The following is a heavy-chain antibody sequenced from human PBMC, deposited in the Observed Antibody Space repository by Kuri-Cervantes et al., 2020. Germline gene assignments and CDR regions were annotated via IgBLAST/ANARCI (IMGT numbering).Heavy chain of an antibody. CDR2: ISSDGSKK. D-gene: IGHD3-16*01. CDR1: GFTFGSYA. J-gene: IGHJ6*02. Sequence: GGSLRLSCAASGFTFGSYAMHWVRQPPGKGLEWVAVISSDGSKKYYPDSVKGRFTISRDNSKNTLYMQMSSLRAEDTAVYYCARDRGAHYYYNGLDVWGQGTTVTVSS. V-gene: IGHV3-30-3*01. CDR3: ARDRGAHYYYNGLDV.